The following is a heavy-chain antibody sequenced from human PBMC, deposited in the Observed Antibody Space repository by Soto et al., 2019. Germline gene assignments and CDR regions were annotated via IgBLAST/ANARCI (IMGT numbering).Heavy chain of an antibody. CDR1: GFTFNIYA. Sequence: GGSLRLSCVASGFTFNIYAMSWVRQAPGKGLEWVSAISGSGGGTYYADSVEGRFTISRDNSNNTLYLQMSSLRAEDTALYYCARDKIQGAPDYLDSWGQGTLVTVSS. V-gene: IGHV3-23*01. CDR2: ISGSGGGT. J-gene: IGHJ4*02. CDR3: ARDKIQGAPDYLDS.